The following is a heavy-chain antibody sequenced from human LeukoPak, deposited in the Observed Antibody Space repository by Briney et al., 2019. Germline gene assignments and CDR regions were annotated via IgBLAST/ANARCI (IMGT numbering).Heavy chain of an antibody. CDR3: ARGTRSLIVGATTPPDY. V-gene: IGHV1-18*01. CDR1: GYTFTSYG. D-gene: IGHD1-26*01. Sequence: ASVKVSCKASGYTFTSYGISWVRQAPGQGREGMGWISAYNGNTNYAQKLQGRVTMTTDTSTSTAYMELRSLRSADTAVYYCARGTRSLIVGATTPPDYWGQGALVTVSS. CDR2: ISAYNGNT. J-gene: IGHJ4*02.